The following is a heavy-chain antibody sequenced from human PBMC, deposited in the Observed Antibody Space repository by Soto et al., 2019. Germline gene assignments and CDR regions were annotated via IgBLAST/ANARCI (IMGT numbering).Heavy chain of an antibody. V-gene: IGHV1-8*01. CDR1: GYTFTSYD. Sequence: QVQLVQSGAEVKKPGASVKVSCKASGYTFTSYDINWVRQATGQVLEWMGWMNPNIDNTGYAQKFQGRVTMTRNTSINAAFMELSSLRSEDTAVYFCASAVGSLSLMDVWGQGTTVTVSS. J-gene: IGHJ6*02. CDR2: MNPNIDNT. CDR3: ASAVGSLSLMDV. D-gene: IGHD3-16*02.